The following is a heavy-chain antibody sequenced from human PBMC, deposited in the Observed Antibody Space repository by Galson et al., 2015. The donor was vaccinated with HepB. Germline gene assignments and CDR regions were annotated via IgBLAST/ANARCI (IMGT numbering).Heavy chain of an antibody. CDR1: GYTFTSYG. D-gene: IGHD2-2*01. J-gene: IGHJ6*02. CDR3: ARRGCSSTGCPYYYYGMDV. Sequence: SVKVSCKASGYTFTSYGISWVRQAPGQGLEWMGWISAYNGNTNYAQKLQGRVTMTTDTSTSTAYMELRSLRSDDTAVYYCARRGCSSTGCPYYYYGMDVWGQGTTVTVSS. V-gene: IGHV1-18*04. CDR2: ISAYNGNT.